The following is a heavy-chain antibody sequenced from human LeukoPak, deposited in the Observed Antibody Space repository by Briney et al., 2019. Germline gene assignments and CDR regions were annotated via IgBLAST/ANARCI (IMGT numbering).Heavy chain of an antibody. CDR1: GFTFSRYW. CDR2: IKQDGSEK. D-gene: IGHD3-3*01. J-gene: IGHJ3*02. V-gene: IGHV3-7*01. CDR3: AKPLQLRFLEWLLPDAFDI. Sequence: GGSLRLSCAASGFTFSRYWMSWVRQAPGKGLEWVANIKQDGSEKDYVDSVKGRFTISRDNAKNSLYLQMNSLTAEDTAVYYCAKPLQLRFLEWLLPDAFDIWGQGTMVTVSS.